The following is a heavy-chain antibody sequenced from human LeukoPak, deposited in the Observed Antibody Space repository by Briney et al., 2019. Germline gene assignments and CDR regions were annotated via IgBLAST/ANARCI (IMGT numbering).Heavy chain of an antibody. Sequence: SVKVSCKASGGTFSSYAIIWVRQTPGQGLEWMGRIIPILGIANYAQKFQGRVTITADKSTSTAYMELSSLRSEDTAVYYCAREIHYYDSSGYYLDYWGQGTLVTVSS. CDR2: IIPILGIA. D-gene: IGHD3-22*01. CDR1: GGTFSSYA. CDR3: AREIHYYDSSGYYLDY. V-gene: IGHV1-69*04. J-gene: IGHJ4*02.